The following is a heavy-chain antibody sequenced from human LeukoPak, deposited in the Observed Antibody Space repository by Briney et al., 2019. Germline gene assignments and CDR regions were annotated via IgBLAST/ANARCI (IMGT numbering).Heavy chain of an antibody. J-gene: IGHJ4*02. Sequence: GAPAKVSCKASGYTFTGYYMHWVRQAPGQGLEWMGWINPNSGGTNYAQKFQGRVTMTRDTSISTAYMELSRLRSDDTAVYYCARAVEMATMEFDYWGQGTLVTVSS. D-gene: IGHD5-24*01. V-gene: IGHV1-2*02. CDR2: INPNSGGT. CDR1: GYTFTGYY. CDR3: ARAVEMATMEFDY.